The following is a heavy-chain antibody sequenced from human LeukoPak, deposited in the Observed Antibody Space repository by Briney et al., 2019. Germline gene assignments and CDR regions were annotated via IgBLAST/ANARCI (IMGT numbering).Heavy chain of an antibody. J-gene: IGHJ4*02. CDR3: AREHHLTPHFDY. Sequence: RSETLSLTCTVSGYSMSTGYYWGWIRPPPGKGREGIGTFYHGGSTYYNPSLKRRVTISGETSKKQLSRNVTSVTAADTAVYYCAREHHLTPHFDYWGQGTRVTVSS. D-gene: IGHD4-23*01. V-gene: IGHV4-38-2*02. CDR2: FYHGGST. CDR1: GYSMSTGYY.